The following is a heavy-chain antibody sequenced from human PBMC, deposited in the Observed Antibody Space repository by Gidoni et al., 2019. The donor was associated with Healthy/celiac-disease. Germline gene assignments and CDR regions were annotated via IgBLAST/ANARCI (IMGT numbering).Heavy chain of an antibody. D-gene: IGHD3-3*01. CDR3: AKDLVAFLDQPEGAFDI. Sequence: EVQLVESGGGLVQPGRSLRLSCAASGFTFEDYAMHWVRQAPGKGLEWVSGISWNSGSIGYADSVKGRFTISRDNAKNSLYLQMNSLRAEDTALYYCAKDLVAFLDQPEGAFDIWGQGTMVTVSS. CDR2: ISWNSGSI. V-gene: IGHV3-9*01. CDR1: GFTFEDYA. J-gene: IGHJ3*02.